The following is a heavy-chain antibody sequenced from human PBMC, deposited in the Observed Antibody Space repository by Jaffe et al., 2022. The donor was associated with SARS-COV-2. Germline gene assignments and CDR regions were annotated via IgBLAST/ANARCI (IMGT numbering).Heavy chain of an antibody. J-gene: IGHJ6*03. CDR2: IKQDGSEK. CDR3: ARAALRSFDWLFTNYYYYYMDV. V-gene: IGHV3-7*04. CDR1: GFTFNIYW. Sequence: EVQLVESGGGLVQPGGSLRLSCAASGFTFNIYWMSWVRQAPGKGLEWVANIKQDGSEKYYVDSVKGRFTISRDNAKNSLYLQMNSLRAEDTAVYYCARAALRSFDWLFTNYYYYYMDVWGKGTTVTVSS. D-gene: IGHD3-9*01.